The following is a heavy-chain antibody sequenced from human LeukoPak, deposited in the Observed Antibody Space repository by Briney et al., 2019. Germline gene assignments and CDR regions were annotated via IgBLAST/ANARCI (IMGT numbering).Heavy chain of an antibody. J-gene: IGHJ5*02. V-gene: IGHV4-4*07. Sequence: PSETLSLTCTVSGGSISSFYWSWIRQPAGKGLEWIGRISSSGSTNYNPSLKSRVTISVDKSKNQLSLKLTSVTAADTAVYYCARDISWFDPWGQGTLVTVSS. D-gene: IGHD3-3*02. CDR1: GGSISSFY. CDR3: ARDISWFDP. CDR2: ISSSGST.